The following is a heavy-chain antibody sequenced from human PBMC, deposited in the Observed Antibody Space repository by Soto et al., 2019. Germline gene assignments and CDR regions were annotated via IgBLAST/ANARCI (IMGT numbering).Heavy chain of an antibody. J-gene: IGHJ3*02. CDR2: FDPEDGET. CDR3: ATDGRSYGTSPAFDI. CDR1: GYTLTELS. V-gene: IGHV1-24*01. D-gene: IGHD5-18*01. Sequence: ASVKVSCKVSGYTLTELSMHWVRQAPGKGLEWMGGFDPEDGETIYAQKFQGRVTMTEDTSTDTAYMELSSLRSEDTAVYYCATDGRSYGTSPAFDIWGQGTMVTVSS.